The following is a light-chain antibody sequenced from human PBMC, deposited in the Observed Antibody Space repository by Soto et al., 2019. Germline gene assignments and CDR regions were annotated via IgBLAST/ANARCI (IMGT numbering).Light chain of an antibody. CDR2: GAS. J-gene: IGKJ5*01. CDR1: QSVSSSY. V-gene: IGKV3-20*01. CDR3: QQYNNWPIT. Sequence: EIVLTQSPGTLSLSPGERATLSFRASQSVSSSYLAWYQQKPGQAPRLLIYGASSRATGIPDRFSGSGSGTEFTLTISSLQSEDFEVYYCQQYNNWPITFGQGTRLEI.